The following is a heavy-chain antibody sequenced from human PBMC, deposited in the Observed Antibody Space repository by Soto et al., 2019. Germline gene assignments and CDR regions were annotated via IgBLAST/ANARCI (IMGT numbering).Heavy chain of an antibody. D-gene: IGHD6-13*01. CDR2: IIPIFGTA. CDR1: GGTFSSYA. Sequence: QVQLVQSGAEVKKPGSSVKVSCKASGGTFSSYAISWVRQAPGQGLEWMGGIIPIFGTANYAQKFQGRVTIIADESTSTAYMELSSLRSEDTAVYYCARDRVAAAGTDWYFDLWGRGTLVTVSS. CDR3: ARDRVAAAGTDWYFDL. J-gene: IGHJ2*01. V-gene: IGHV1-69*12.